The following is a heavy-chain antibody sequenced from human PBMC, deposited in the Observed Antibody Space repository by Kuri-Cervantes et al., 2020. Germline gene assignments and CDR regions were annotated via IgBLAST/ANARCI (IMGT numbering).Heavy chain of an antibody. Sequence: GGSLRLSCAASGFTFSSYAMHWVRQAPGKGLEWVAVISYDGSNKYYADSVKGRFTISRDNSKNTLYLQMNSLRTEDTAVYYCASSWGDYRRFDYWGQGTRVTVSS. CDR3: ASSWGDYRRFDY. J-gene: IGHJ4*02. CDR2: ISYDGSNK. V-gene: IGHV3-30-3*01. D-gene: IGHD2-15*01. CDR1: GFTFSSYA.